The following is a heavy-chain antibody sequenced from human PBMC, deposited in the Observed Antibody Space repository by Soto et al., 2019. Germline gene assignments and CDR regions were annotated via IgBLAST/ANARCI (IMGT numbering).Heavy chain of an antibody. CDR2: INHSGST. CDR1: GGSFSGYY. J-gene: IGHJ4*02. CDR3: ARLRITMVRGVPMSFDY. D-gene: IGHD3-10*01. Sequence: PSETLSLTCAVYGGSFSGYYWSWIRQPPGKGLEWIGEINHSGSTNYNPSLKSRVTISVDTSKNQFSLKLSSVTAADTAVYYCARLRITMVRGVPMSFDYWGQGTLVKVS. V-gene: IGHV4-34*01.